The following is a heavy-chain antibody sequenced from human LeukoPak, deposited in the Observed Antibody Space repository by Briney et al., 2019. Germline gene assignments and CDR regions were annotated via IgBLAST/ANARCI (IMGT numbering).Heavy chain of an antibody. D-gene: IGHD6-19*01. CDR3: ARRGIAVARLGAFDI. Sequence: SETLSLTCTVSGGSISSSSYYWGWIRQPPGKGLEWIGSIYYSGSTYYNPSLKSRVTISVDTSKNQFSLKLSSVTAADTAVYYCARRGIAVARLGAFDIWGQGTMVTVSS. CDR1: GGSISSSSYY. CDR2: IYYSGST. V-gene: IGHV4-39*07. J-gene: IGHJ3*02.